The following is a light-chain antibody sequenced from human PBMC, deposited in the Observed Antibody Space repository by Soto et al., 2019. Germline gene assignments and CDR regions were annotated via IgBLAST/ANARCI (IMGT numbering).Light chain of an antibody. Sequence: EIVLTQSTGTLSLSPGERATLSCGASQSVSSTYLAWYQQKPGQAPRLLIYDASNRATGIPDRFSGSGSGTDFTLTISRLEPEDFAMYYCQQYGRSPGLFTFGPGTRVDIK. J-gene: IGKJ3*01. CDR3: QQYGRSPGLFT. CDR2: DAS. V-gene: IGKV3-20*01. CDR1: QSVSSTY.